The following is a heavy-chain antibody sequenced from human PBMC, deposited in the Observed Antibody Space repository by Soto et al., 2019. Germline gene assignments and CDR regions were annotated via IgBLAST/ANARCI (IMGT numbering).Heavy chain of an antibody. J-gene: IGHJ4*02. D-gene: IGHD4-17*01. CDR3: SYGNSFYFDY. Sequence: GGSLRLSCAASGFIFRDWFMSWIRQAPGKGLEWISYISKDSGRATRYADSVKGRFTISRDDSENTLFLHMNTLKTEDTAVYYCSYGNSFYFDYWGQGALVTVSS. CDR1: GFIFRDWF. V-gene: IGHV3-11*01. CDR2: ISKDSGRAT.